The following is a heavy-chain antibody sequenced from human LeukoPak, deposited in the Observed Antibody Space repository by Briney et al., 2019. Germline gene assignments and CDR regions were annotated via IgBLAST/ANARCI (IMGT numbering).Heavy chain of an antibody. CDR3: ARGANSGSYRSDY. CDR1: GFTFDDYA. V-gene: IGHV3-20*04. J-gene: IGHJ4*02. Sequence: GESLRLSCAASGFTFDDYAMTWVRQAPGKGLEWASGINWNGGSTGYADSVKGRFTISRDNAKNSLYLQMNSLSAEDTALYYCARGANSGSYRSDYWGQGTLVTVSS. D-gene: IGHD1-26*01. CDR2: INWNGGST.